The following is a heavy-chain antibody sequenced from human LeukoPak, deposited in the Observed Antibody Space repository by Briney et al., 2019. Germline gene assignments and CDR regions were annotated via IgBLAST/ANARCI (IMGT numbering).Heavy chain of an antibody. J-gene: IGHJ3*02. CDR1: GYTFTSYD. CDR2: MNPNSGNT. D-gene: IGHD3-16*02. CDR3: ARVLLVIPDAFDI. V-gene: IGHV1-8*01. Sequence: ASVEVSCKASGYTFTSYDINWVRQATGQGLEWMGWMNPNSGNTGYAQKFQGRVTMTRDTSISTAYMELSRLRSDDTAVYYCARVLLVIPDAFDIWGQGTMVTVSS.